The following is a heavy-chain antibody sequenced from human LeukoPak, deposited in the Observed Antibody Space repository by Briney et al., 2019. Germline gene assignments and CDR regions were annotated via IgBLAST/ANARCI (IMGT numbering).Heavy chain of an antibody. CDR1: GGSISSSSFY. D-gene: IGHD5-24*01. Sequence: SETLSLMCTVSGGSISSSSFYWGWIRQPPGKGLEWIGTISYSGSTYYNPSLKSRVTISIDTSKNQFSLKLSSVTAADTAVYYCARAERWLQFNDAFDIWGQGTMVTVSS. J-gene: IGHJ3*02. V-gene: IGHV4-39*01. CDR2: ISYSGST. CDR3: ARAERWLQFNDAFDI.